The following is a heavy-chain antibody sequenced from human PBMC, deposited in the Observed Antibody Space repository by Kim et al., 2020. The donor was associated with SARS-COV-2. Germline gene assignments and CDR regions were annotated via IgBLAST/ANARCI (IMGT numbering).Heavy chain of an antibody. D-gene: IGHD2-15*01. CDR1: GYSISSGYY. J-gene: IGHJ5*02. CDR3: ARGAVRWYQNWFDP. V-gene: IGHV4-38-2*02. CDR2: IYHSGST. Sequence: SETLSLTCTVSGYSISSGYYWGWIRQPPGKGLEWIGSIYHSGSTYYNPSLKSRVTISVDTSKNQFSLKLSSVTAADTAVYYCARGAVRWYQNWFDPWGQGTLVTVSS.